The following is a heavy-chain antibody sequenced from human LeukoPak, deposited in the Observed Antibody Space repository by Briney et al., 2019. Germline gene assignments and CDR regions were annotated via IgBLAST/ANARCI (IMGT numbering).Heavy chain of an antibody. CDR3: AKGEGGDSGWYGDY. D-gene: IGHD6-19*01. CDR2: ISYDGIDK. CDR1: GFTFSNYA. Sequence: GGSLRLSCAASGFTFSNYAMHWVRQAPGKGLEWVALISYDGIDKYYADSVKGRFTISRDNSKNTLFLQMNSLRAEDTAMYYCAKGEGGDSGWYGDYWGQGTLVTVSS. J-gene: IGHJ4*02. V-gene: IGHV3-30*18.